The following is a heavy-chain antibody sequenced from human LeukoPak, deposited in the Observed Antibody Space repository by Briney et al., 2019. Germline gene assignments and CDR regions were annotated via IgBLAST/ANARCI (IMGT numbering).Heavy chain of an antibody. CDR1: GFTFSSYA. V-gene: IGHV3-23*01. J-gene: IGHJ4*02. Sequence: GGSLRLSCAASGFTFSSYAMSWVRQAPGKGLEWVSAISGSGGSTYYADSVKGRFTISRDNSKNTVYLQMNTLRAEDTAVYYCAKDHDFWSGYPFDYWGQGTLVTVSS. D-gene: IGHD3-3*01. CDR3: AKDHDFWSGYPFDY. CDR2: ISGSGGST.